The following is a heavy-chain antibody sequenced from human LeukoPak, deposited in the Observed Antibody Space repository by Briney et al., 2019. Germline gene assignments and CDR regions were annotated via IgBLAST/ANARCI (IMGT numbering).Heavy chain of an antibody. CDR1: GGTFSSYA. V-gene: IGHV1-69*13. D-gene: IGHD4-17*01. Sequence: SVKVSCKASGGTFSSYAISWVRQAPGQGLEWMGGIIPIFGTANYAQKFQGRVTITADESTSTAYMELSSLRSEDTAVYYCARGDYGDALYYYYGMDVWGQGTTVTVSS. CDR3: ARGDYGDALYYYYGMDV. CDR2: IIPIFGTA. J-gene: IGHJ6*02.